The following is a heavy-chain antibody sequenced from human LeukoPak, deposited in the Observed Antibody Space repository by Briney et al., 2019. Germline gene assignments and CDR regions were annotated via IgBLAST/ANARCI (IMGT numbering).Heavy chain of an antibody. CDR2: IRGSGGST. D-gene: IGHD6-19*01. J-gene: IGHJ4*02. Sequence: GGSLRLSCAASGVTFNNFAMSWGRQAPGNGLEGFSVIRGSGGSTFSADSVKGCFPISRDNSKTTMFLQMNSLRVEDTAIYYCAKAGSSGWSSSGGDYGGQGSLVTVSS. V-gene: IGHV3-23*01. CDR1: GVTFNNFA. CDR3: AKAGSSGWSSSGGDY.